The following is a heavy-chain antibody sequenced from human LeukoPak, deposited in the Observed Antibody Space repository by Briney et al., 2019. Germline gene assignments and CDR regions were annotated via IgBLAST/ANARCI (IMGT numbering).Heavy chain of an antibody. V-gene: IGHV3-23*01. J-gene: IGHJ6*02. CDR2: ISGSGGST. CDR1: GFSFSSYG. CDR3: ARVHKLRYFDWLSGGYGMDV. D-gene: IGHD3-9*01. Sequence: GGSLRLSCAASGFSFSSYGMHWVRQAPGKGLEWVSVISGSGGSTNYGDSVKGRFTISRDNSKNTLYLQMNSLRAEDTAVYYCARVHKLRYFDWLSGGYGMDVWGQGTTVTVSS.